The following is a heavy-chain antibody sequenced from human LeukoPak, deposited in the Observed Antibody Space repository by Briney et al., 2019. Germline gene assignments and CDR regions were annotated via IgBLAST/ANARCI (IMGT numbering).Heavy chain of an antibody. J-gene: IGHJ4*02. Sequence: GGSLRLSCAASGFTFSSYWMSWVRQAPGKGLEWVANIKQDGSEKYYVDSVKGRFTISRDNAKNSLYLQMNSLRAEDTAVYYCARDPIIMVRGVFDYWGQGTLVTVSS. D-gene: IGHD3-10*01. CDR2: IKQDGSEK. CDR3: ARDPIIMVRGVFDY. CDR1: GFTFSSYW. V-gene: IGHV3-7*01.